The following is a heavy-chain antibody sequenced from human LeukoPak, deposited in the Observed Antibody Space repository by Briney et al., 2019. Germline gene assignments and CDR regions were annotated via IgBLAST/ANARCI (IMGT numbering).Heavy chain of an antibody. CDR2: ISSGSSTI. V-gene: IGHV3-48*02. CDR3: ARDYLYAFDY. Sequence: GGSLRLSRAASGFTFSSNSMNWVRQAPGGGLEWVAYISSGSSTIDYADPVKGRFTISRDNAKNSLSLQMNSLRDEDTAVYYCARDYLYAFDYWGQGTLVTVSS. CDR1: GFTFSSNS. D-gene: IGHD3-16*01. J-gene: IGHJ4*02.